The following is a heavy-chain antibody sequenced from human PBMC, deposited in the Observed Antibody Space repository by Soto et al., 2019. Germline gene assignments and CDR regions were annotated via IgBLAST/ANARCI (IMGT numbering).Heavy chain of an antibody. CDR2: ISGSGGTT. V-gene: IGHV3-23*01. J-gene: IGHJ4*02. CDR3: AKTIGGYYVSGSYFDY. Sequence: EVQLLESGGGLVQPGGSLRLSCAASGFTFSSYAMSWVRQAPGTGLEWVSAISGSGGTTYYADSVKGRFTISRDNSKKTRYLQMNSLRAEDTAVYYCAKTIGGYYVSGSYFDYWGQGTLVTVSS. D-gene: IGHD3-10*01. CDR1: GFTFSSYA.